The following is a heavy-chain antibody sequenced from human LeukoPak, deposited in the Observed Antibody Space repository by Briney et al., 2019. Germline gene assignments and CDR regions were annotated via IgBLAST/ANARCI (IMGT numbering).Heavy chain of an antibody. J-gene: IGHJ4*02. CDR3: ARSRVVPAAIGGY. CDR1: GYTFTSYD. V-gene: IGHV1-8*01. Sequence: ASVKVSCKASGYTFTSYDINWVRQATGQGLEWMGWMNPNSGNTGYAQKFQGRVTMTRNTSISTAYMELSSLRSEDTAVYYCARSRVVPAAIGGYWGQGTLVTVSS. D-gene: IGHD2-2*02. CDR2: MNPNSGNT.